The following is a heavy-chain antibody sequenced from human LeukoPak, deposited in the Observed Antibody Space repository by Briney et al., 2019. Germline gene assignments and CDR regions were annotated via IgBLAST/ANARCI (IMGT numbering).Heavy chain of an antibody. Sequence: GGSLRLSCAASGFTFSSYWMSWVRQAPGKGLEWVANTNQDGSETYHVDSVKGRFTISRDNGRSSLFLQMNGLRVEDTAIYYCARDRHGDTGDWSFDLWGRGTLVTVSS. CDR3: ARDRHGDTGDWSFDL. J-gene: IGHJ2*01. CDR1: GFTFSSYW. CDR2: TNQDGSET. V-gene: IGHV3-7*01. D-gene: IGHD4-17*01.